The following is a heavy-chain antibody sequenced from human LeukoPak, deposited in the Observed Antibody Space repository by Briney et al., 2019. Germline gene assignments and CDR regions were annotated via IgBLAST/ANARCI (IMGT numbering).Heavy chain of an antibody. CDR3: ARDGRGSRSSWFDP. V-gene: IGHV1-69*06. CDR1: GGTFSNYA. D-gene: IGHD3-10*01. Sequence: ASVKVSCKASGGTFSNYAISWVRQAPGQGLEWMGGIIPIFGTANYAQKFQGRVTMTEDTSTDTAYMELSSLRSDDTAVYYCARDGRGSRSSWFDPWGQGTLVIVSS. CDR2: IIPIFGTA. J-gene: IGHJ5*02.